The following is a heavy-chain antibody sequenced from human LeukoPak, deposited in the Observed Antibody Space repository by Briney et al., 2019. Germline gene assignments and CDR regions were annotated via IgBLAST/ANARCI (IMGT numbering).Heavy chain of an antibody. D-gene: IGHD6-13*01. CDR3: ARIHGYSSSWYTSYYYYYDMDV. CDR2: ISSSSSYI. J-gene: IGHJ6*03. V-gene: IGHV3-21*04. Sequence: GGSLRLSCAASGFTLRDYRMNWVRQAPGKGLERVSSISSSSSYIEYADSVKGRFTISRDNDKISRYLQMNSLRAEDTAVYYCARIHGYSSSWYTSYYYYYDMDVWGKGTTVTISS. CDR1: GFTLRDYR.